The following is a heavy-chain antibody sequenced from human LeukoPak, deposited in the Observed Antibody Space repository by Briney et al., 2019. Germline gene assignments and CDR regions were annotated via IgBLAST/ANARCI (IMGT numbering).Heavy chain of an antibody. CDR3: ATIAVAGSPFDY. J-gene: IGHJ4*02. CDR2: INPSGGST. V-gene: IGHV1-46*01. CDR1: GYTFTSYY. D-gene: IGHD6-19*01. Sequence: ASVKVSCKASGYTFTSYYMHWVRQAPGQGLEWMGIINPSGGSTSYAQKFQGRVSMTRDTSTSTVYMELSSLRSEDTAVYYCATIAVAGSPFDYWGQGSLVTVSS.